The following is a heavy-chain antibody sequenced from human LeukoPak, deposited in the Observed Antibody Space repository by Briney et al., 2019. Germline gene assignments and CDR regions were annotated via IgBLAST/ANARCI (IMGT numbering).Heavy chain of an antibody. J-gene: IGHJ4*02. CDR1: GFTFRSHA. D-gene: IGHD2-21*01. CDR3: AKDFRIGYSAHFDY. Sequence: GGSLRPSCVGSGFTFRSHAMSWVRQAPEKGLEFVSGIYENGGTTYYTDSVKGRFSISRDNSKNTLYLQMDSLRGEDTAVYYCAKDFRIGYSAHFDYWGQGALVTVSS. CDR2: IYENGGTT. V-gene: IGHV3-23*01.